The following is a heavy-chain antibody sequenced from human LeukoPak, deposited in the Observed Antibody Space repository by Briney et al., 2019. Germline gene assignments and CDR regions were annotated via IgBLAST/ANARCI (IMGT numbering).Heavy chain of an antibody. V-gene: IGHV1-18*01. CDR1: GYTFITYG. CDR3: ARASGYSSIRSVFSNVDY. J-gene: IGHJ4*02. D-gene: IGHD6-13*01. Sequence: ASVKVSCKASGYTFITYGISWVRQAPGQGLEWMGWVSAYADNTNYVQKFQGRVTMTTDTSTNTAYMELRSLRSDDTAVYYCARASGYSSIRSVFSNVDYWGQGTLVTVSS. CDR2: VSAYADNT.